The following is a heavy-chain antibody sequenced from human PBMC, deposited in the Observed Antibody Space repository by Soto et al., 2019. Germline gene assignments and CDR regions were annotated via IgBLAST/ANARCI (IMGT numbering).Heavy chain of an antibody. CDR3: ARDVGWGTDYYYYGMDV. D-gene: IGHD3-16*01. CDR1: GYTFTNYA. V-gene: IGHV1-18*04. CDR2: ISAYNGNT. Sequence: ASVKVSCKASGYTFTNYAISWVRQAPGQGLEWMGWISAYNGNTNYAQKLQGRVTMTTDTSTSTAYMELRSLRSDDTAVYYCARDVGWGTDYYYYGMDVWGQGTTVTVSS. J-gene: IGHJ6*02.